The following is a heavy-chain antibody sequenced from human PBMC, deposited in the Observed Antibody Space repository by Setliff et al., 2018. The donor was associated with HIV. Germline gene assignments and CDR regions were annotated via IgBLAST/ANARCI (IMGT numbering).Heavy chain of an antibody. CDR1: GVSIVSGGFY. J-gene: IGHJ6*03. V-gene: IGHV4-31*03. D-gene: IGHD3-10*01. Sequence: SETLSLTCSVSGVSIVSGGFYYSWVRQTPGKGLEWLGTVYYTGKTYYKPSLQSRLTMSADTSKNQLYLKVNSVTAADTAVYFCARDSFTVDYFMDVWGKGTPVTVSS. CDR2: VYYTGKT. CDR3: ARDSFTVDYFMDV.